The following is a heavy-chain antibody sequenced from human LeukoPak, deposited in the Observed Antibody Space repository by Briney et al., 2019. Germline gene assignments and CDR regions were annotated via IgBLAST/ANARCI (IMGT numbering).Heavy chain of an antibody. J-gene: IGHJ4*02. D-gene: IGHD6-19*01. CDR1: GYTFTGYY. CDR3: ARNSHGYSSGWLQFNFDY. V-gene: IGHV1-18*04. CDR2: INTYNGNT. Sequence: ASVKVSCKASGYTFTGYYMHWVRQAPGQGLEWMGWINTYNGNTNYAQKLQGRVTMTTDRSTSTAYMELRSLRSDDTAVYYCARNSHGYSSGWLQFNFDYWGQGTLVTVSS.